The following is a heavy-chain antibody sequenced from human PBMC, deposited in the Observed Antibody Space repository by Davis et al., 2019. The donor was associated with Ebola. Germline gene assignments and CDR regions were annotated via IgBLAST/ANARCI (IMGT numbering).Heavy chain of an antibody. CDR1: GFTFSSYA. Sequence: PGGSLRLSCAASGFTFSSYAMHWVRQAPGKGLEWVAVISYDGSNKYYADSVKGRFTISRDNSKNTLYLQMNSLRAEDTAVYYCARKSHNSSGPLDWGQGTLVTVSS. D-gene: IGHD3-22*01. J-gene: IGHJ4*02. V-gene: IGHV3-30-3*01. CDR2: ISYDGSNK. CDR3: ARKSHNSSGPLD.